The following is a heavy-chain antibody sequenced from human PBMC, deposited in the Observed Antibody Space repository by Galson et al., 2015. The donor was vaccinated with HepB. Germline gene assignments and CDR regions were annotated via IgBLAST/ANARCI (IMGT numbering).Heavy chain of an antibody. CDR2: LTHRGETT. Sequence: SLRLSCAASGFTFRDYVMSWVRQTPGKGLEWVSGLTHRGETTYYADSVRGRFTISRDNSKNTLYLQMHSLRAEDTAFYYCAKGPRDTSFLWSGAYWGQGTPVTVSS. D-gene: IGHD3-10*01. CDR1: GFTFRDYV. CDR3: AKGPRDTSFLWSGAY. V-gene: IGHV3-23*01. J-gene: IGHJ4*02.